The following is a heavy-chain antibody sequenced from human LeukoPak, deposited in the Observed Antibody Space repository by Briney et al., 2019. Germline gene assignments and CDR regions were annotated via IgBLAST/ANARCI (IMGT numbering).Heavy chain of an antibody. CDR3: ATSPALNDAFDI. CDR2: INPNSGGT. J-gene: IGHJ3*02. V-gene: IGHV1-2*04. CDR1: GYTFTSYY. Sequence: ASVKVSCKASGYTFTSYYMHWVRQAPGQGLEWMGWINPNSGGTNYAQKFQGWVTMTRDTSISTAYMELSRLRSDDTAVYYCATSPALNDAFDIWGQGTMVTVSS.